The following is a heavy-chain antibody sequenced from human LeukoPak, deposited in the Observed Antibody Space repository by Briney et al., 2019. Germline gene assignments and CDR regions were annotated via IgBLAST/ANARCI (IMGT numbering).Heavy chain of an antibody. V-gene: IGHV3-15*04. CDR1: GFTFSSAW. CDR3: TTTEGTGTTGLFDY. J-gene: IGHJ4*02. CDR2: IEGKTGGGTT. Sequence: PGGSLRLSCAASGFTFSSAWMSWVRQAPGKGLEWVGRIEGKTGGGTTDYAAPVKGRFTISRDDSKNTLYLQMNSLKTEDTAVYYCTTTEGTGTTGLFDYWGQGTLVTVSS. D-gene: IGHD1-1*01.